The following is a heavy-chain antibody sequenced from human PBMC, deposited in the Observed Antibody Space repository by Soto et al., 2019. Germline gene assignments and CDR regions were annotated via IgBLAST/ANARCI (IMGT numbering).Heavy chain of an antibody. D-gene: IGHD3-10*01. CDR1: GFTFSSYD. CDR2: IGTAGDT. J-gene: IGHJ3*02. CDR3: ARGRITMVRGIWDDAFDI. Sequence: EVQLVESGGGLVQPGGSLRLSCAASGFTFSSYDMHWVRQATGKGLEWVSAIGTAGDTYYPGSVKGRFTISRENAKNSLYLQMKSLRAGDTAVYYCARGRITMVRGIWDDAFDIWGQGTMVTVSS. V-gene: IGHV3-13*01.